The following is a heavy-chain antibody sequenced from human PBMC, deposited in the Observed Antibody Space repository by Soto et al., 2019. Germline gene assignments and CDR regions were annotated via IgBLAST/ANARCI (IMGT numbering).Heavy chain of an antibody. Sequence: QVQLVQSGAEVKKPGASVKVSCKATGYTFSNYDIYWVRQATGQGLEWLGWMNTDSGNTGYAQKFQGRVTMTRETSTRTVYMELSSLRSDDTAIYFCVGGADLEGRYNWFDPWGQGTLVTVSS. D-gene: IGHD3-3*01. CDR2: MNTDSGNT. CDR3: VGGADLEGRYNWFDP. J-gene: IGHJ5*02. V-gene: IGHV1-8*01. CDR1: GYTFSNYD.